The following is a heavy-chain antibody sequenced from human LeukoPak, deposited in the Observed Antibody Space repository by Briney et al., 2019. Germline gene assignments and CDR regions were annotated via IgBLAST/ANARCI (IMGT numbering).Heavy chain of an antibody. D-gene: IGHD2-15*01. CDR2: IKEDGSQK. Sequence: GGSLRLSCAASEFTFASYWMSWVRQPPGKGLEWVANIKEDGSQKYYVDSLKGRFTISRDNAKNSVYLQMNSLRAEDTAVYYCARTYGSGSLDYGGQGTLVTVSS. J-gene: IGHJ4*02. CDR1: EFTFASYW. CDR3: ARTYGSGSLDY. V-gene: IGHV3-7*01.